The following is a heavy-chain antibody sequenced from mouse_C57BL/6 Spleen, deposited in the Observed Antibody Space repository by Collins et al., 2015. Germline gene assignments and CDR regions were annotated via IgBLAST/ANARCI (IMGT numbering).Heavy chain of an antibody. Sequence: VKQRPEQGLEWIGWIDPENGDTEYASKFQGKATITADTSSNTAYLQLSSLTSEDTAVYYCTTRAPWGQGTTLTVSS. J-gene: IGHJ2*01. CDR3: TTRAP. CDR2: IDPENGDT. V-gene: IGHV14-4*01. D-gene: IGHD3-3*01.